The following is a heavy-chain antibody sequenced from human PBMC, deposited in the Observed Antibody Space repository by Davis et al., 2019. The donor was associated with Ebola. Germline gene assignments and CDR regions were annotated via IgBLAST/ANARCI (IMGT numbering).Heavy chain of an antibody. D-gene: IGHD6-19*01. J-gene: IGHJ6*02. CDR3: ARGGMYSSGWSYGMDV. Sequence: GESLKISCAASGFTFSSYAMTWVRQAPGKGLEWVSTISGSGGSTYYADSVKGRFTISRDNSNNTLYLQMNSLRAEDTAVYYCARGGMYSSGWSYGMDVWGQGTTVTVSS. V-gene: IGHV3-23*01. CDR1: GFTFSSYA. CDR2: ISGSGGST.